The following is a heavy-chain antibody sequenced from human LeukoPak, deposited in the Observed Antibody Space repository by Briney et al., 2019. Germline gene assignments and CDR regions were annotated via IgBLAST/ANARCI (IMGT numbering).Heavy chain of an antibody. D-gene: IGHD2/OR15-2a*01. V-gene: IGHV3-9*01. J-gene: IGHJ4*02. Sequence: GRSLRLSCAASGFTFDDYAMHWVRQAPGKGLEWVSGISWNSGSIGYADSVKGRFTISRDNAKNSLYLQMNSLRAEDTAVYYCAREKYLGYFDYWGQGTLVTVSS. CDR1: GFTFDDYA. CDR2: ISWNSGSI. CDR3: AREKYLGYFDY.